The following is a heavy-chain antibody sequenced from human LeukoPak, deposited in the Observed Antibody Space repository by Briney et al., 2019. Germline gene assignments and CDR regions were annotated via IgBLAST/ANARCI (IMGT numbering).Heavy chain of an antibody. CDR1: GFTFSSYV. V-gene: IGHV3-64*02. CDR3: ARGHYYGSGRYYFDY. CDR2: ISSNGGSA. D-gene: IGHD3-10*01. J-gene: IGHJ4*02. Sequence: GGSLRLSCAASGFTFSSYVMHWVRQAPGKGLEYISSISSNGGSAFYADSVKGRFTIPRDNSKNALYLQMGSLRAEDTAAYYCARGHYYGSGRYYFDYWGQGSLVTVSS.